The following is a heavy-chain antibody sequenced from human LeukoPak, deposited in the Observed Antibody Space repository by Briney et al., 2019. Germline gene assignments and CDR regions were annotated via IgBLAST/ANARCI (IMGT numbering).Heavy chain of an antibody. CDR2: IIPIFGTA. D-gene: IGHD2-15*01. J-gene: IGHJ6*03. V-gene: IGHV1-69*01. Sequence: LVKVSCKASGGTFSSYAISWVRQAPGQGLEWMGGIIPIFGTANYAQKFQGRVTITADESTSTAYMELSSLRSEDTVVYYCARVKVVGGNYMDVWGKGTTVTVSS. CDR1: GGTFSSYA. CDR3: ARVKVVGGNYMDV.